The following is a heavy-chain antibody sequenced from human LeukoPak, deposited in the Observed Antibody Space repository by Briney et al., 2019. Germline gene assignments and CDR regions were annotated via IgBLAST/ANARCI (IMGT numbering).Heavy chain of an antibody. J-gene: IGHJ4*02. CDR1: GFTFSSYA. CDR2: ISGSGGST. V-gene: IGHV3-23*01. CDR3: VKTLLLWFGELLAFDY. D-gene: IGHD3-10*01. Sequence: GGSLRLSCAASGFTFSSYAMSWVRQAPGKGLERVSAISGSGGSTYYADSVKGRFTISRDNSKNTLYLQMNSLRAEDTAVYYCVKTLLLWFGELLAFDYWGQGTLVTVSS.